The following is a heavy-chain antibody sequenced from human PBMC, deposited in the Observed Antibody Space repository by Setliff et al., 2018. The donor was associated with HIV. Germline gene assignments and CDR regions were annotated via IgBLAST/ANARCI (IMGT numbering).Heavy chain of an antibody. CDR1: GLTFSDYS. D-gene: IGHD7-27*01. J-gene: IGHJ4*02. CDR3: AKVGGTGDSRAFDY. CDR2: ISSSGSTI. Sequence: GGSLRLSCAASGLTFSDYSMSWIRQAPGKGLEWVSYISSSGSTIYYADSVKGRFTIYRDNAKNSLCLQMNSLRAGDTAWYYCAKVGGTGDSRAFDYWGQGTLVTVSS. V-gene: IGHV3-11*01.